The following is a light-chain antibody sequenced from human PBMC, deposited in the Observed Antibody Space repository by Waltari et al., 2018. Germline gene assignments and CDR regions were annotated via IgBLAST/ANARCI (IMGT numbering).Light chain of an antibody. J-gene: IGKJ2*01. CDR3: QQYNNWPPLYT. CDR1: QSVSSN. CDR2: GAS. V-gene: IGKV3-15*01. Sequence: EIVMTQSPATLSVSPVERATLSCRASQSVSSNLAWYQQKPGQAPRLLIYGASTRATGIPARVSGSGSGTEFTLTISSLQSEDFAVYYCQQYNNWPPLYTFGQGTKLEIK.